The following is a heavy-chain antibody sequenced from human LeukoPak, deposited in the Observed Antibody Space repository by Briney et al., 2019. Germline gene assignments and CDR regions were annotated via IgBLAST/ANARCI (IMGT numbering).Heavy chain of an antibody. Sequence: SETLSLTCTVSGVSISSYYWNWIRQPPGKGLEWIGYMYHSGTTNYNPSLKSRVTISVDTSKNQFSLKLSSVTAADTAVYYCARSPSYYSGNYYYFDYWGQGTLVTVSS. V-gene: IGHV4-59*01. CDR2: MYHSGTT. CDR3: ARSPSYYSGNYYYFDY. J-gene: IGHJ4*02. D-gene: IGHD5-12*01. CDR1: GVSISSYY.